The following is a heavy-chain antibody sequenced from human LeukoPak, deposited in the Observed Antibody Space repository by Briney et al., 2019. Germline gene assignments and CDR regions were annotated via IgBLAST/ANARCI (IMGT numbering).Heavy chain of an antibody. J-gene: IGHJ4*02. CDR1: GFTFSRFW. Sequence: GSLRLSCAASGFTFSRFWMSWVRQTPGKGLEWVANIKQDGSEKYYVDSVKGRFTISRDNAKNSLYLQMNSLRAEDTAVYYCARVVGRQLVSYWGQGTLVTVSS. CDR3: ARVVGRQLVSY. CDR2: IKQDGSEK. V-gene: IGHV3-7*01. D-gene: IGHD6-6*01.